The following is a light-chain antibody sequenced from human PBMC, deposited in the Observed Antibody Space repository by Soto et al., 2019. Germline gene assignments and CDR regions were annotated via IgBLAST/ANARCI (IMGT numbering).Light chain of an antibody. CDR3: QQYDDWPWT. Sequence: EIFLTQSPATLAWSPGYRCTLSCRASQSVNSNLAWYHLKPGQAPRLLIYGASIRAAGIPARFTGSESGTEFTLSISSLQSEDFAVYYCQQYDDWPWTFGHETKVDIK. CDR2: GAS. CDR1: QSVNSN. J-gene: IGKJ1*01. V-gene: IGKV3-15*01.